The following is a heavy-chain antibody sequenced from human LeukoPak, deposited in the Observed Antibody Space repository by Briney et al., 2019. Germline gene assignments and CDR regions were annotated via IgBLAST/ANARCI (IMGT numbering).Heavy chain of an antibody. CDR1: GFTLDDYG. D-gene: IGHD6-6*01. Sequence: PGGSLRLACAVSGFTLDDYGIRWVRQPPGKGREWDSGTNWNGGSTGYADSVKGRFTITRDNAKNSLYLQMNSLRAEDTALYYCARTRIAARVVWSWYYFDYWGQGTLVTVSS. CDR3: ARTRIAARVVWSWYYFDY. J-gene: IGHJ4*02. CDR2: TNWNGGST. V-gene: IGHV3-20*04.